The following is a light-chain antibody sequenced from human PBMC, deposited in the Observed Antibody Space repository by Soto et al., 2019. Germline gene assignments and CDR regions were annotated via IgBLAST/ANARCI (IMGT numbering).Light chain of an antibody. V-gene: IGLV2-23*01. CDR3: CSYAGSTTLYV. J-gene: IGLJ1*01. CDR2: EGS. CDR1: SSDVGSYNL. Sequence: QSVLTQPASLAGSPGQSITISCTGTSSDVGSYNLVSWYQQHPGKAPKVIICEGSKRPSGVSNRFSASKSGNTDSLTISGLQDEDEADYYCCSYAGSTTLYVLGTGTKVTVL.